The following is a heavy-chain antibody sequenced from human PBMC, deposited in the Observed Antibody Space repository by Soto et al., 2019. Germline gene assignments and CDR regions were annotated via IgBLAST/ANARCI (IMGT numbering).Heavy chain of an antibody. D-gene: IGHD3-3*01. CDR3: AARSITIFGDRYFDY. CDR2: IVVGSGNT. J-gene: IGHJ4*02. V-gene: IGHV1-58*01. Sequence: SVKVSCKASGFTFTSSAVQWVRQARGQRLEWIGWIVVGSGNTNYAQKFQERVTITRDMSTSTAYMELSSLRSEDTAVYYCAARSITIFGDRYFDYWGQGTLVTVSS. CDR1: GFTFTSSA.